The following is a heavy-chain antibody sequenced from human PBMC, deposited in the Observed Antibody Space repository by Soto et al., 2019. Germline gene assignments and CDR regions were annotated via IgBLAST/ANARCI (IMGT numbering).Heavy chain of an antibody. J-gene: IGHJ4*02. D-gene: IGHD4-17*01. V-gene: IGHV3-66*01. CDR1: GFTVSSNY. CDR2: IYSGGST. CDR3: ARDVPDYGDYVNYFDY. Sequence: PGGSLRLSCAASGFTVSSNYMSWVRQAPGKGLEWVSVIYSGGSTYYADSVKGRFTISRDNSKNTLYLQMNSLRAEDTAVYYCARDVPDYGDYVNYFDYWGQGTLVTVSS.